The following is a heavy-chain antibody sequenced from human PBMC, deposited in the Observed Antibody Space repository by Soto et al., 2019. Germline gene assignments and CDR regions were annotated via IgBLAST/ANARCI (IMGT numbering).Heavy chain of an antibody. Sequence: QVQLQQSGPGLVKPSQTLSLTCAISGDSVSSNSAAWNWIRQCPSRGLEWLGRTYYRSKWYNHYAVSMKSRITINPDTSKNQVSLQLTSVTPDDTAVYYCARVGQMAGALDYWGQGTLVTVSA. J-gene: IGHJ4*02. CDR3: ARVGQMAGALDY. CDR2: TYYRSKWYN. V-gene: IGHV6-1*01. CDR1: GDSVSSNSAA. D-gene: IGHD6-19*01.